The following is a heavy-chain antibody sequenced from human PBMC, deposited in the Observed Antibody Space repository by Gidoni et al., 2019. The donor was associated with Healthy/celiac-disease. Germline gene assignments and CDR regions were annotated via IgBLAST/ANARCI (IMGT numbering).Heavy chain of an antibody. CDR3: ARDWPYYYDSSGYSYYFDY. J-gene: IGHJ4*02. D-gene: IGHD3-22*01. CDR1: GFTLSSYW. V-gene: IGHV3-7*03. CDR2: IKQDGSEK. Sequence: EVQLVESGGGLVQPGGSLRLSCAASGFTLSSYWMSWVRQAPGKGLEWVANIKQDGSEKYYVDSVKGRFTISRDNAKNSLYLQMNSLRAEDTAVYYCARDWPYYYDSSGYSYYFDYWGQGTLVTVSS.